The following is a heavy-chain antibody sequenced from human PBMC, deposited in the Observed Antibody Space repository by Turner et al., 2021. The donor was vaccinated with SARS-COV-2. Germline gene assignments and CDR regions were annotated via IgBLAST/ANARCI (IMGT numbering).Heavy chain of an antibody. J-gene: IGHJ6*02. D-gene: IGHD5-18*01. CDR1: GYTFSTYN. V-gene: IGHV1-8*01. CDR2: MKPQTGGT. CDR3: ARMAPCYAETDMGVRGDNGMDV. Sequence: QVQLVQSGAEVKKPGASVKVSCKASGYTFSTYNIYWVRQATGHGLEWMGWMKPQTGGTGYAQKFKGRVTMTRNASMSTVYMDLSSLRSDDTAVYYCARMAPCYAETDMGVRGDNGMDVWGQGTAVTVSS.